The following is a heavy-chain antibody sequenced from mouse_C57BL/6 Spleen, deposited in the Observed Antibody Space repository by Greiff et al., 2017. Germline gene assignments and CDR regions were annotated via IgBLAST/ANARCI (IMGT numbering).Heavy chain of an antibody. V-gene: IGHV1-55*01. Sequence: VQLQQPGAELVKPGASVKMSCKASGYTFSSYWITWVKQRPGQGLEWIGDIYPGSGSTNYNEKFKSKATLTVDTSSSTAYMQLSSLTSEDSAVYYCARPYYYGSSYWFAYWGQGTLVTVSA. CDR1: GYTFSSYW. D-gene: IGHD1-1*01. J-gene: IGHJ3*01. CDR2: IYPGSGST. CDR3: ARPYYYGSSYWFAY.